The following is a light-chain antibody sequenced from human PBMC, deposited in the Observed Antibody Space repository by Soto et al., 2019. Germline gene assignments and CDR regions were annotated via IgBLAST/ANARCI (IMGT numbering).Light chain of an antibody. V-gene: IGKV1-12*01. CDR1: QSLSSW. CDR2: GGS. J-gene: IGKJ1*01. CDR3: RRAKRFPWT. Sequence: IQLTQSPSSLSASVGDRVTVTCRASQSLSSWLAWYQQRPGKAPKLLIFGGSSLQSGVPSRFSGSASGTDFALTIRKGKPEDFATDCCRRAKRFPWTFVQGTKVDNK.